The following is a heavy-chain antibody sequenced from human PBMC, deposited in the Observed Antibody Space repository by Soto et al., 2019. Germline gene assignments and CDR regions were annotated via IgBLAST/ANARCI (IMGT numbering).Heavy chain of an antibody. V-gene: IGHV3-33*01. CDR2: IWYDGSNK. CDR3: ARIWYDSSGYQGYYYYGMDV. D-gene: IGHD3-22*01. CDR1: GFTVRSYV. J-gene: IGHJ6*02. Sequence: PAGCLRLCCAASGFTVRSYVVDGARQTTGKGLEWVAVIWYDGSNKYYADSVKGRFTISRDNSKNTLYLQMNSLRAEDTAVYYCARIWYDSSGYQGYYYYGMDVWGQGTTVTVS.